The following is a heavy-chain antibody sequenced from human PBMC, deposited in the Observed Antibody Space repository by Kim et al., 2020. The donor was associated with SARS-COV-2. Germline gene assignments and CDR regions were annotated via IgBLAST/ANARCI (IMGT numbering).Heavy chain of an antibody. Sequence: GGSLRLSCAASGFTFNNYGMSWVRQAPGKGLEWVSAISGSSRGTYYADSVKGRFTISRDKSKNTKNTLYLQMNSLRVEDTGVYYCAKGGTVTTDLPPPPSCYYAVDVWGHGTTVTVSS. V-gene: IGHV3-23*01. CDR2: ISGSSRGT. D-gene: IGHD4-17*01. CDR3: AKGGTVTTDLPPPPSCYYAVDV. J-gene: IGHJ6*01. CDR1: GFTFNNYG.